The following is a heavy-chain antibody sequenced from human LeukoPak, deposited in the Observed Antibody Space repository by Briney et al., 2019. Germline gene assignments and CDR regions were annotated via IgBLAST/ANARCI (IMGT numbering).Heavy chain of an antibody. D-gene: IGHD2-21*02. Sequence: SETLSLTCAVYGGSFTDYYWSWIRHLPGKGLEWIGEIHHRAGANYNPSLWGRVTISADTPKNQFSLHLTSVTAADTATFYCARGPVRDDGLTGISYYFGLDVWGHGTTVTVFS. CDR2: IHHRAGA. J-gene: IGHJ6*02. V-gene: IGHV4-34*01. CDR1: GGSFTDYY. CDR3: ARGPVRDDGLTGISYYFGLDV.